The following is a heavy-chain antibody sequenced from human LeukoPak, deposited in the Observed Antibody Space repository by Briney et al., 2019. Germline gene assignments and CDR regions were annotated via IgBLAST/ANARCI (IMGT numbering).Heavy chain of an antibody. D-gene: IGHD3-22*01. CDR2: ISGSGGST. Sequence: GGSLRLSCAASGFTFSSYAMSWVRQAPGKGLEWVSAISGSGGSTYYADSVKGRLTISRDNSKNTLYLQMNSLRAEDTAVYYCAKEPYDSSGYYYVNWGQGTLVTVSS. CDR1: GFTFSSYA. CDR3: AKEPYDSSGYYYVN. J-gene: IGHJ4*02. V-gene: IGHV3-23*01.